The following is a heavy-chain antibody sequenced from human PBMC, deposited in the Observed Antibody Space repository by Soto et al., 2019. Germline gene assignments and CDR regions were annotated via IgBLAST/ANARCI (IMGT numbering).Heavy chain of an antibody. CDR1: GFTYNSYA. D-gene: IGHD3-22*01. V-gene: IGHV3-23*01. CDR2: ISGSGGST. J-gene: IGHJ6*02. Sequence: GGSLRLSCAASGFTYNSYAMSWVRQATGKGLEWVSAISGSGGSTYYADSVKGRFTISRDNSKNTLYLQMNSLRAEDTAVYYCAKLLTTNYYDSSGYYYWRYGLDVWGQGTTVTVSS. CDR3: AKLLTTNYYDSSGYYYWRYGLDV.